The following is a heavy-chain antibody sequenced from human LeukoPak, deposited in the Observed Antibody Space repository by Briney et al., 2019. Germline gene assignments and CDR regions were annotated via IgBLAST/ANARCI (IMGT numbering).Heavy chain of an antibody. CDR3: ARLSSGWYIHFDY. CDR2: IKQDGSEK. V-gene: IGHV3-7*01. Sequence: GGSLRLSCAASGFTFSSYWMSWVREAPGKGLEWVANIKQDGSEKYYVDSVKGRFTISRDNAKNSLYLQMNSLRAEDTAVYYCARLSSGWYIHFDYWGQGTLVTVSS. D-gene: IGHD6-19*01. CDR1: GFTFSSYW. J-gene: IGHJ4*02.